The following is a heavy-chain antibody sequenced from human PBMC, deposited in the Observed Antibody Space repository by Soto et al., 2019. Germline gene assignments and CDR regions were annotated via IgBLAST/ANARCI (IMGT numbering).Heavy chain of an antibody. V-gene: IGHV1-46*01. Sequence: QVQLVQSGAEVKKPGASVKVSCKASGYTFTSYFIHWVLQAPGQGLEWMGVFDPSGVATNSAQKFQGRLTMTRDTSTSTVYMDLTSLGSDDTALYYCARVSRGAFDIWGQGTLVTVSS. J-gene: IGHJ3*02. CDR2: FDPSGVAT. CDR1: GYTFTSYF. CDR3: ARVSRGAFDI.